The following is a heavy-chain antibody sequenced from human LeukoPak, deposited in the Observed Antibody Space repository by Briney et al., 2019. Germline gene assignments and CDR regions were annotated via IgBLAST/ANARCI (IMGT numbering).Heavy chain of an antibody. V-gene: IGHV4-59*08. CDR1: GGSISSYY. CDR3: ARHPSYYDRIDY. J-gene: IGHJ4*02. Sequence: PSETLSLTCTVSGGSISSYYWSWIRQPPGKGLEWIGYIYYSGSTNYNPSLKSRVTISIDTSKNQFSLRLSSVTAADTAVYYCARHPSYYDRIDYWGQGTLVTVSS. CDR2: IYYSGST. D-gene: IGHD3-22*01.